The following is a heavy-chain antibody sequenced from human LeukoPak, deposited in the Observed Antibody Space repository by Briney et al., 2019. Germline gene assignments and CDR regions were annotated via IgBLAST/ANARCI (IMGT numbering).Heavy chain of an antibody. CDR3: ARKVAGVWFDP. CDR2: TSGYNGNT. Sequence: GASVKVSCKASGYTFTSYGISWVRQAPGQGLEWMGWTSGYNGNTDYAQKLQGRVTMTTEKSTSTAYMELRSLRSDDTAVYYCARKVAGVWFDPWGQGTLVTVSS. J-gene: IGHJ5*02. D-gene: IGHD6-19*01. V-gene: IGHV1-18*04. CDR1: GYTFTSYG.